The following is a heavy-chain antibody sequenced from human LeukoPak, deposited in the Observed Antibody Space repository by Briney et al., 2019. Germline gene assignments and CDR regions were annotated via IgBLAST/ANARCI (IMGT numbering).Heavy chain of an antibody. CDR3: AKEARVGGALQY. CDR1: GLTFSTYW. J-gene: IGHJ4*02. V-gene: IGHV3-74*03. Sequence: GGSLRLSCAASGLTFSTYWMHWVRQAPGKGLAWVARINPDGSIRTYANSVQGRVTISRDTAKDTLFLQMNSLRAEDTAVYYCAKEARVGGALQYWGQGTPVTVSS. D-gene: IGHD1-26*01. CDR2: INPDGSIR.